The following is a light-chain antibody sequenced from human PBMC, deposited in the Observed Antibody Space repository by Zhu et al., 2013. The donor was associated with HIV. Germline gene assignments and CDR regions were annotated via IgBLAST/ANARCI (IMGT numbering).Light chain of an antibody. CDR2: GAS. V-gene: IGKV3D-20*02. CDR3: QHRSSWSLT. CDR1: QSVSSTY. Sequence: EIVLTQSPGTLSLSPGERATLSCRASQSVSSTYLAWYQQKFGQAPRLLIYGASSRPTGIPDRFSGSGSGTDFTLTISSLEPEDFAVYYCQHRSSWSLTFGGGTKVEIK. J-gene: IGKJ4*01.